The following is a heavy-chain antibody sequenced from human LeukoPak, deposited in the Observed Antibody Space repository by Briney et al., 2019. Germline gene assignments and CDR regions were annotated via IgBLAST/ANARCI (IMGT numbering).Heavy chain of an antibody. Sequence: WASVKVSCKASGGTFSSYAISWVRQAPGQGLEWMGGIIPIFGTANYAQKFQGRVTITADESTSTAYMELSSLRSEDTAVYYCATYPPYYDILTGYDYYYMDVWGKGTTVTISS. CDR1: GGTFSSYA. CDR3: ATYPPYYDILTGYDYYYMDV. CDR2: IIPIFGTA. J-gene: IGHJ6*03. D-gene: IGHD3-9*01. V-gene: IGHV1-69*13.